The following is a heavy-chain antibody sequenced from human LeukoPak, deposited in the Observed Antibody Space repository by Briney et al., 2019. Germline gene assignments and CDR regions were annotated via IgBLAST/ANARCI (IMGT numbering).Heavy chain of an antibody. Sequence: PSETLSLTCAVYGGSFSGYYWSWIRQPPGKGLEWIGEINHSGSTNYNPSLKSRVTISVDTSKSQFSLKLSSVTAADTAVYYCARLGGSGDTFDIWGQGTMVTVSS. CDR3: ARLGGSGDTFDI. J-gene: IGHJ3*02. CDR2: INHSGST. V-gene: IGHV4-34*01. D-gene: IGHD3-10*01. CDR1: GGSFSGYY.